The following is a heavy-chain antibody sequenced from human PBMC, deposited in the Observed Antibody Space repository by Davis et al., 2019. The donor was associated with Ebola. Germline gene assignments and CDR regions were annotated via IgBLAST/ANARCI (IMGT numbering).Heavy chain of an antibody. CDR1: GFSFSSYS. CDR3: VRGRIVGETVGGWFDP. D-gene: IGHD1-26*01. CDR2: INQDGSDK. J-gene: IGHJ5*02. V-gene: IGHV3-7*01. Sequence: GESLKISCAASGFSFSSYSMNWVRQAPGKGLEWVANINQDGSDKFYVDSVRGRFTISRDNAKNSLFLQMNSLRAEDTAVYYCVRGRIVGETVGGWFDPWGQGTLVTVSS.